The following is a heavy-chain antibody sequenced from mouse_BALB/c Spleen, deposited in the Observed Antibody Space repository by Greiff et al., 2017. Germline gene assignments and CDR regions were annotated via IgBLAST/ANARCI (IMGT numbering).Heavy chain of an antibody. Sequence: LQQPGSELVRPGASVKLSCKASGYTFTSYWMHWVKQRPGQGLEWIGNIYPGSGSTNYDEKFKSKATLTVDTSSSTAYLQLSSLTSEDTAVYYCARVNYDWYFDVWGAGTTVTVSS. CDR1: GYTFTSYW. D-gene: IGHD2-1*01. CDR3: ARVNYDWYFDV. V-gene: IGHV1S22*01. CDR2: IYPGSGST. J-gene: IGHJ1*01.